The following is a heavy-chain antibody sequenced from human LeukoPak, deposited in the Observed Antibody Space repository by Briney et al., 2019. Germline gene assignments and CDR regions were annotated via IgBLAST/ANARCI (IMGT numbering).Heavy chain of an antibody. J-gene: IGHJ4*02. D-gene: IGHD2-21*01. CDR2: ISSSGSTI. CDR3: ARAAAYCGGDCSSYYFDY. Sequence: GGSLRLSCAASGFTFSDYYMSWIRQAPGKGLEWVSYISSSGSTIYYGDSVKGRFTISRDNAKNSLYLQMNSLRVEDTAVYYCARAAAYCGGDCSSYYFDYWGQGTLVTVSS. CDR1: GFTFSDYY. V-gene: IGHV3-11*01.